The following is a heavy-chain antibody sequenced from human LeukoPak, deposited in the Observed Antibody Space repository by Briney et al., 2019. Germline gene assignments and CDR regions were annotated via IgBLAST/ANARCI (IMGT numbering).Heavy chain of an antibody. CDR1: GYIFTSYW. CDR2: IDPSDSYT. Sequence: GESLKISYKGSGYIFTSYWISWVRQMPGKGLEWMGRIDPSDSYTNYSPSFQGHVTISADKSISTAYLQWSSLKASDTAMYYCARHAASYCSGGSCHYYYYGMDVWGQGTTVTVSS. D-gene: IGHD2-15*01. CDR3: ARHAASYCSGGSCHYYYYGMDV. V-gene: IGHV5-10-1*01. J-gene: IGHJ6*02.